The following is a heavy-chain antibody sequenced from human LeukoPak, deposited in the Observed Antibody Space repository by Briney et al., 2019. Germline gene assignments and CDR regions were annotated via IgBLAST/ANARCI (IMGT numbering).Heavy chain of an antibody. CDR2: IYNTGET. CDR3: ARGPTYGGNAPFDY. Sequence: GGSLRLSCAASGFTVSNNYMSWVRQAPGKGLEWVSFIYNTGETYYADSVKGRFTISRDNSKNTLYLQMNSLRAEDTAVYYCARGPTYGGNAPFDYWGQGTLVTVSS. V-gene: IGHV3-66*02. D-gene: IGHD4-23*01. CDR1: GFTVSNNY. J-gene: IGHJ4*02.